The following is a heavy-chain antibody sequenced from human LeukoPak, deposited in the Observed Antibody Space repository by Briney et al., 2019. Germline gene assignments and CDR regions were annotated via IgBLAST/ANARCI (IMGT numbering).Heavy chain of an antibody. CDR1: GGSFSGYY. J-gene: IGHJ5*02. CDR2: INQSGST. D-gene: IGHD3-10*01. CDR3: ARGRSYGSGRYWFDP. V-gene: IGHV4-34*01. Sequence: SETLSLTCAVYGGSFSGYYWSWIRQPPGKGLEWIGEINQSGSTNYNPSLKSRVTVSVDTSKSQFSLKLTSVTAADTAVYYCARGRSYGSGRYWFDPWGQGTLVAVS.